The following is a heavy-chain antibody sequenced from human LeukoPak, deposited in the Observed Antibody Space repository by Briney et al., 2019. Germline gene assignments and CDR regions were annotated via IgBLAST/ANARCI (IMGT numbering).Heavy chain of an antibody. CDR3: ASGRAPGVNAGARDY. CDR1: GGSFSGYY. Sequence: PSETLSLTCAVYGGSFSGYYWSWIRQPPGKGLEGIGEINHSGSTNYNPSLKSRVTISVDTSKNQFSLKLSSVTAADAAVNDVASGRAPGVNAGARDYWGQGTLVTVSS. CDR2: INHSGST. V-gene: IGHV4-34*01. J-gene: IGHJ4*02. D-gene: IGHD7-27*01.